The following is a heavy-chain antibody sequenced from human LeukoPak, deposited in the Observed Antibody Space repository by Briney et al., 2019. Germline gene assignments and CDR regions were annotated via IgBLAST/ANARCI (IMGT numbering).Heavy chain of an antibody. CDR3: AKDYGDGDAFDI. D-gene: IGHD4-17*01. Sequence: GGSLRLSCAASGLTLSSYWMHWVRQVPGKGLVWVSRINFDGTSTNYADAVKGRFTISRDNAKNTLYLQMNSLRAEDMALYYCAKDYGDGDAFDIWGQGTMVTVSS. J-gene: IGHJ3*02. CDR1: GLTLSSYW. V-gene: IGHV3-74*01. CDR2: INFDGTST.